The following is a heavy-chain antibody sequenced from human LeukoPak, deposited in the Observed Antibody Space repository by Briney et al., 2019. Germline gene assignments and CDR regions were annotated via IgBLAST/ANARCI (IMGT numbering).Heavy chain of an antibody. Sequence: ASVKVSCKASGYTFTSYGISWVRQAPGQGLEWMGWISAYNGNTNYAQKLQGRVTMTTDTSTSTAYMELRSLRSDDTAVYYCARGRFLEWLLSAFDPWGQGTLVTVSS. CDR2: ISAYNGNT. CDR1: GYTFTSYG. CDR3: ARGRFLEWLLSAFDP. J-gene: IGHJ5*02. V-gene: IGHV1-18*01. D-gene: IGHD3-3*01.